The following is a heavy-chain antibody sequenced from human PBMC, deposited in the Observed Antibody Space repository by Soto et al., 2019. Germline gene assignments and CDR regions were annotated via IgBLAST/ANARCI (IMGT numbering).Heavy chain of an antibody. V-gene: IGHV1-69*12. D-gene: IGHD5-12*01. Sequence: QVQLVQSGAEVKKPGSSVKVSCKASGGTFSNYPISWVRQAPGQVLEWMGGIIPIFGTVNYAQKFQGRVTITADESTSTAYMELSSLRSEVTAVYYCARGNHRWLQLWYFDLWGRGTLVTVSS. J-gene: IGHJ2*01. CDR1: GGTFSNYP. CDR2: IIPIFGTV. CDR3: ARGNHRWLQLWYFDL.